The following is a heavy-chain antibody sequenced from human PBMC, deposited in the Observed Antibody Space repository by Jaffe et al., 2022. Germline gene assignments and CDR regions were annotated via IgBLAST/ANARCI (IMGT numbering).Heavy chain of an antibody. CDR1: GYTFTGYY. CDR2: INPNSGGT. V-gene: IGHV1-2*02. CDR3: ARDRLTYYYDSSGYSVDY. D-gene: IGHD3-22*01. Sequence: QVQLVQSGAEVKKPGASVKVSCKASGYTFTGYYMHWVRQAPGQGLEWMGWINPNSGGTNYAQKFQGRVTMTRDTSISTAYMELSRLRSDDTAVYYCARDRLTYYYDSSGYSVDYWGQGTLVTVSS. J-gene: IGHJ4*02.